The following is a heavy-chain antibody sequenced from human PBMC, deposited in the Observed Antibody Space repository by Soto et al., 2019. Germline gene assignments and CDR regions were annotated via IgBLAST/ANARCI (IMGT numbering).Heavy chain of an antibody. J-gene: IGHJ4*02. CDR3: ARDSFHGGTTFDY. CDR1: GFTFSTYV. V-gene: IGHV3-21*01. Sequence: VCSLALSRAPFGFTFSTYVMSWVRKAPGKGLEWVSSISGSGAYTYYAESMKGRFTISRDNAKNSLYLQMNSLRAEDTAVYYCARDSFHGGTTFDYWGQGTLVTVS. D-gene: IGHD2-15*01. CDR2: ISGSGAYT.